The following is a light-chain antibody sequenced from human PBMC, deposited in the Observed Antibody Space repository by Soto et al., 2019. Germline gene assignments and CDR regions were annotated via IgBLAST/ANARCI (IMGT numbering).Light chain of an antibody. J-gene: IGLJ1*01. CDR3: SSYTSSSTIYV. Sequence: QSALTQPASVSGSPGQSITISCTGTSSDVGGYNYVSWYQQHPGKAPKLMIYDVSNRPSGVSNRSSGSKSGNTASLTISGLQAEDEDDYYCSSYTSSSTIYVFGTGTKLTVL. V-gene: IGLV2-14*01. CDR1: SSDVGGYNY. CDR2: DVS.